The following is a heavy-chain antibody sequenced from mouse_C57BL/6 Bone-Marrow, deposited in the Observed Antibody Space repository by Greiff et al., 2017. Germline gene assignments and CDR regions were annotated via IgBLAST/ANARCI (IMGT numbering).Heavy chain of an antibody. J-gene: IGHJ1*03. CDR1: GYTFTSYW. Sequence: QVQLKQPGAELVKPGASVKLSCKASGYTFTSYWMHWVKQRPGQGLEWIGMIHPNSGSTNYNEKFKSKATLTVDKSSSTAYMQLSSLTSEDSAVYYGARSRYGPWYFDVWGTGTTVTVSS. CDR2: IHPNSGST. CDR3: ARSRYGPWYFDV. D-gene: IGHD2-10*02. V-gene: IGHV1-64*01.